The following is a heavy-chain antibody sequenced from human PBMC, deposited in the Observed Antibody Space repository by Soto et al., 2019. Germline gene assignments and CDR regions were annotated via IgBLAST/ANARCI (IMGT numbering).Heavy chain of an antibody. Sequence: GGSLRLSCAASGFTFSDYYMSWIRQAPGKGLEWVSYISSSSSYTNYADSVKGRFTISRDNAKNSLYLQMNSLRAEDTAVYYCARDPLAYYDFWSGYALNYGMDAWGQGTTVTVSS. V-gene: IGHV3-11*05. CDR2: ISSSSSYT. J-gene: IGHJ6*02. CDR3: ARDPLAYYDFWSGYALNYGMDA. CDR1: GFTFSDYY. D-gene: IGHD3-3*01.